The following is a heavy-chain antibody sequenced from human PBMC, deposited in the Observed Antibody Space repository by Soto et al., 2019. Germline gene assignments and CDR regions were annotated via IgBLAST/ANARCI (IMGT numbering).Heavy chain of an antibody. J-gene: IGHJ5*02. CDR3: AKGQSIAARRGLNWFDP. CDR2: ISGSGGST. CDR1: GFTFSSYA. Sequence: GGSLRLSCAASGFTFSSYAMSWVRQAPGKGLEWVSAISGSGGSTYYADSVKGRFTISRDNSKNTLYLQMNSLRAEDTAVYYCAKGQSIAARRGLNWFDPWGQGTLVTVSS. V-gene: IGHV3-23*01. D-gene: IGHD6-6*01.